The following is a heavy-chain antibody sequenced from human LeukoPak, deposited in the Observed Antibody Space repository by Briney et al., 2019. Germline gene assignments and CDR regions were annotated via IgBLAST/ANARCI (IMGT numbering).Heavy chain of an antibody. CDR2: IYYSGST. CDR1: GGSISSSNYY. V-gene: IGHV4-39*02. Sequence: SETLSLTCTVSGGSISSSNYYWGWLRQPPGKGLEGIGSIYYSGSTSYNPSLKSRVTISVDTSKNHFSLKPDSVTAADTAVYYCARNASDSGTSYFDYWGQGTLVTVSS. D-gene: IGHD1-26*01. CDR3: ARNASDSGTSYFDY. J-gene: IGHJ4*02.